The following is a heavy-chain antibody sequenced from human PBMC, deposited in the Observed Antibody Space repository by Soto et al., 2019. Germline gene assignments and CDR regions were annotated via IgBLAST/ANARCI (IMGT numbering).Heavy chain of an antibody. V-gene: IGHV3-23*01. CDR3: AKDLVSPYSQHH. Sequence: GGSLRLSCAASGFTFSSYAMSWVRQAPGRGLEWVSAISGSGGSTYYADSVKGRFTISRDNSKNTLYLQMNSLRAEDTAVYYCAKDLVSPYSQHHWGQGTLVTVSS. J-gene: IGHJ5*02. D-gene: IGHD6-13*01. CDR2: ISGSGGST. CDR1: GFTFSSYA.